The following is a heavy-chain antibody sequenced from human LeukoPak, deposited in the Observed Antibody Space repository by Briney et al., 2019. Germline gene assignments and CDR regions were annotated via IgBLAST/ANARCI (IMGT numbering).Heavy chain of an antibody. CDR2: IHYDGST. J-gene: IGHJ4*02. V-gene: IGHV4-39*07. CDR1: GGSLRSSTYY. CDR3: ARDNRSLLDS. Sequence: PSETLSLTCTVSGGSLRSSTYYRAWIRQPPGKGLEWLGSIHYDGSTFDNPSLKSRVTMSVDTSRNHFSLKMTSVTAADTAVYYCARDNRSLLDSWGQGILVTVSS. D-gene: IGHD3-16*02.